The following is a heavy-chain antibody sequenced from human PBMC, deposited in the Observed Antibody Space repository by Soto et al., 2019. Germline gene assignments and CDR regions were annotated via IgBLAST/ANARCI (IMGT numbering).Heavy chain of an antibody. CDR2: ISSSSSYI. D-gene: IGHD3-22*01. J-gene: IGHJ6*02. V-gene: IGHV3-21*01. CDR1: GFTFSSYS. Sequence: GGSLRLSCAASGFTFSSYSMNWVRQAPGKGLEWVSSISSSSSYIYYADSVKGRFTISRDNAKNSLYLQMNSLRAEDTAVYYCASNYYDSLNYYGMDVWGQGTTVTVSS. CDR3: ASNYYDSLNYYGMDV.